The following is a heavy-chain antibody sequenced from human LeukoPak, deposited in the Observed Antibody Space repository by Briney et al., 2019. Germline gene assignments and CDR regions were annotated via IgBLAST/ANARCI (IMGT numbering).Heavy chain of an antibody. CDR1: GCSISSYY. J-gene: IGHJ4*02. Sequence: PSETLSLTCTVSGCSISSYYWSWIRQPPGKGLEWIGYIYYSGSTNYNPSLKSRVTISVGTSKNQFSLKLSSVTAADTAVYYCAAGYSYGPLRFDYWGQGTLVTVSS. CDR3: AAGYSYGPLRFDY. CDR2: IYYSGST. V-gene: IGHV4-59*01. D-gene: IGHD5-18*01.